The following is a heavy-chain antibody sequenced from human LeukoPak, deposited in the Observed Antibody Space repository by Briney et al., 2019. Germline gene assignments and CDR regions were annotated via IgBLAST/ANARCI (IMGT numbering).Heavy chain of an antibody. CDR2: IYYSGST. CDR1: GDSISSSSYY. CDR3: ARRIIVATTKHAFDI. V-gene: IGHV4-39*01. Sequence: SETLSLTCSVSGDSISSSSYYWGWIRQPPGKGLEWIGSIYYSGSTYYNPSLKSRVTISVDTSKNQFSLKLSSVTAADTAVYYCARRIIVATTKHAFDIWGQGTMVTVSS. J-gene: IGHJ3*02. D-gene: IGHD5-12*01.